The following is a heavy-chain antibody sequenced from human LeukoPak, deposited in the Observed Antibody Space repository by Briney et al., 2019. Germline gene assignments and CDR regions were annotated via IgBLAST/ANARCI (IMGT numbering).Heavy chain of an antibody. D-gene: IGHD3-10*02. CDR1: GGSISSGGYC. CDR3: ARHLTVLDRTSGHNLLRRYDYVAERAFDI. CDR2: IYHSGST. J-gene: IGHJ3*02. Sequence: SETLSLTCTVSGGSISSGGYCWSWIRQPPGKGLEWIGYIYHSGSTYYNPSLKSRVTISVDRSKNQFSLKLSSVTAADTAVYYCARHLTVLDRTSGHNLLRRYDYVAERAFDIWGQGTMVSVSS. V-gene: IGHV4-30-2*01.